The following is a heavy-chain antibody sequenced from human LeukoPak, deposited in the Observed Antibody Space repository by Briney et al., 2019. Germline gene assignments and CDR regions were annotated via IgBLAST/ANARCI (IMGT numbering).Heavy chain of an antibody. D-gene: IGHD5-12*01. Sequence: ASVKVSCKASGYTFTGYYMHWVRQAPGQGPEWMGRINPNSGGTNYAQKFQGRVTMTRDTSISTAYMELSRLRSDDTAVYYCARGMSGSYYYYYYYMDVWGKGTTVTVSS. J-gene: IGHJ6*03. CDR1: GYTFTGYY. CDR3: ARGMSGSYYYYYYYMDV. CDR2: INPNSGGT. V-gene: IGHV1-2*06.